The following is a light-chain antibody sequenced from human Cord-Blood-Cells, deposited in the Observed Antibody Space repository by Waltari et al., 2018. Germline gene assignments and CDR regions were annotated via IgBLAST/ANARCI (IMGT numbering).Light chain of an antibody. Sequence: DIQMTQSPSSLSASVGDRVTITCRASQSISSYLNWYQQKPGKAPKLLIYAASSLQSGVPSRFSGSRSGTDFTLTISSLPPEYFATYYCQQIYSTRTFGQGTKVEIK. CDR3: QQIYSTRT. J-gene: IGKJ1*01. CDR2: AAS. CDR1: QSISSY. V-gene: IGKV1-39*01.